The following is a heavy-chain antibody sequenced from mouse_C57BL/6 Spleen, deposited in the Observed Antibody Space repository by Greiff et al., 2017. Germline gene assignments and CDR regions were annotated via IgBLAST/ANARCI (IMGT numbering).Heavy chain of an antibody. V-gene: IGHV5-4*01. J-gene: IGHJ4*01. CDR3: ARDRATVVARENAMDY. D-gene: IGHD1-1*01. CDR1: GFTFSSYA. Sequence: EVNVVESGGGLVKPGGSLKLSCAASGFTFSSYAMSWVRQTPEKRLEWVATISDGGSYTYYPDNVKGRFTISRDNAKNNLYLQMSHLKSEDTAMYYCARDRATVVARENAMDYWGQGTSVTVSS. CDR2: ISDGGSYT.